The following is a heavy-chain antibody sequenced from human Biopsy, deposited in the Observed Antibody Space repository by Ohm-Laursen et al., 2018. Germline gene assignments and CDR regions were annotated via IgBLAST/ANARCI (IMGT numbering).Heavy chain of an antibody. CDR2: IFYRGST. J-gene: IGHJ5*02. D-gene: IGHD3-22*01. CDR3: ARDYDTSGYYYVS. V-gene: IGHV4-39*01. CDR1: GGSISNNNYY. Sequence: SQTLSLTCPVSGGSISNNNYYWGWIRQPPGKRLEWIGSIFYRGSTHYKPSLKSRVNISVDTSKNQFSLKLNSVTAADTAVYYCARDYDTSGYYYVSWGQGTLVTVSS.